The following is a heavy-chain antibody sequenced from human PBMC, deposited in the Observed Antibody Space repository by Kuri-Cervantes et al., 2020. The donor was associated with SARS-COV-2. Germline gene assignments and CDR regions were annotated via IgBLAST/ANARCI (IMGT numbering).Heavy chain of an antibody. V-gene: IGHV4-39*07. J-gene: IGHJ6*03. CDR2: IYFNGKT. CDR3: ARVRTPPRYGTVRTSYYYMDV. D-gene: IGHD5-24*01. Sequence: SETLSLTCTVSGGSISTSSYYWDWIRQPPGKGLEWIGNIYFNGKTFYNRSLRSRVTISIDTSRNHFSLSLSSVTAADTGVYYCARVRTPPRYGTVRTSYYYMDVWGKGTTVTVSS. CDR1: GGSISTSSYY.